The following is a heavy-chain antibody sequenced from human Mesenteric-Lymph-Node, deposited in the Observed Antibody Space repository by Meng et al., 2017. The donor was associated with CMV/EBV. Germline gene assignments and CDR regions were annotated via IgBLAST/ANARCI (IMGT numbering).Heavy chain of an antibody. D-gene: IGHD2-21*01. CDR3: ARVGTGGGDCYDY. V-gene: IGHV4-38-2*02. Sequence: SQTLSLTCTVSGYSISSGYYWGWIRQPPGKGLEWIGSIYHSGSPYYNPSLKSRVTISVDTSRNHFSLKLNSVTAADTAVYYCARVGTGGGDCYDYWGQGTLVTVSS. CDR1: GYSISSGYY. J-gene: IGHJ4*02. CDR2: IYHSGSP.